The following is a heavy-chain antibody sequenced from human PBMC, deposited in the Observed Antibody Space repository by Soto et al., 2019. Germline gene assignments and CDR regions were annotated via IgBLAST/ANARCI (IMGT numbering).Heavy chain of an antibody. Sequence: SETLSLTCSVSGGCISSYYWSWIRQPPGKGLEWIGYIYYSGSTNYNPSRKSRVTISVDTSKNQFSLKLSSVTAADTAVYYCARVARSSSWLIRDADAFDIWGQATMVTVSS. CDR1: GGCISSYY. J-gene: IGHJ3*02. CDR3: ARVARSSSWLIRDADAFDI. V-gene: IGHV4-59*01. D-gene: IGHD5-12*01. CDR2: IYYSGST.